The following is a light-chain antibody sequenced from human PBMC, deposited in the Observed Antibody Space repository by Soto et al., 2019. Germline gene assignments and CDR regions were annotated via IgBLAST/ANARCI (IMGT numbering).Light chain of an antibody. CDR1: QSLRSN. CDR3: HPYDNLPPYT. Sequence: IGVTKSAATISVSPGERATLSCRASQSLRSNLAWYQQKPGQAPRLLIYGASTRATGIPARFSGSGSGSEFTLTISILQSEDFAFYYCHPYDNLPPYTFGQGTKVDIK. V-gene: IGKV3-15*01. J-gene: IGKJ2*01. CDR2: GAS.